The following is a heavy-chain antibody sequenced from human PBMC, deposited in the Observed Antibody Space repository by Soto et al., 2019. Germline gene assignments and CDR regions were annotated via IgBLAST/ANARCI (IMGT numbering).Heavy chain of an antibody. CDR2: INPKSGGT. Sequence: QVQLVQSGAEVKKPGASVKVSCKASGYTFTGYYMHWVRQAPGQGLEWMGWINPKSGGTNYAQKFEGRVTMTRDTSISTAYMELSRLRSDDTAVYYCARAGVLRYFDWLSKTDFDYWGQGTLVTVSS. CDR3: ARAGVLRYFDWLSKTDFDY. CDR1: GYTFTGYY. V-gene: IGHV1-2*02. D-gene: IGHD3-9*01. J-gene: IGHJ4*02.